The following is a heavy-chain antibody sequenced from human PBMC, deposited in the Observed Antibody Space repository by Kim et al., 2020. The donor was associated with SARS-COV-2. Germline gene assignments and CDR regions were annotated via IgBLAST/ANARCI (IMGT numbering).Heavy chain of an antibody. D-gene: IGHD2-2*01. Sequence: SETLSLTCAVYGGSFSGYYWSWIRQPPGKGLEWIGEINHSGSTNYNPSLKSRVTISVDTSKNQFSLKLSSVTAADTAVYYCARAVVVPAANKYNWFDPWGQGTLVTVSS. CDR2: INHSGST. CDR3: ARAVVVPAANKYNWFDP. CDR1: GGSFSGYY. J-gene: IGHJ5*02. V-gene: IGHV4-34*01.